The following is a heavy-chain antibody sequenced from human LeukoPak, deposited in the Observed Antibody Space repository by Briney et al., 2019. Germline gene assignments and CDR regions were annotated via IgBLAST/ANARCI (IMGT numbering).Heavy chain of an antibody. V-gene: IGHV4-34*01. CDR1: GGSISGYY. CDR2: INHSGST. Sequence: SETLSLTCTVSGGSISGYYWSWIRQPPGKGLEWIGEINHSGSTNYNPSLKSRVTISVDTSKNQFSLKLSSVTAADTAVFYCARDQYDTWSRRGNFDSWGQGTLVIVSS. D-gene: IGHD3-3*01. CDR3: ARDQYDTWSRRGNFDS. J-gene: IGHJ4*02.